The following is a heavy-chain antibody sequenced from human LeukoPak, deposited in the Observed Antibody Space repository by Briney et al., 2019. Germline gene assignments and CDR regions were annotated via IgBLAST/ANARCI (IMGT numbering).Heavy chain of an antibody. J-gene: IGHJ4*02. V-gene: IGHV2-5*01. Sequence: SGPTLVKPTQTLTLTCTFSGFSLSTSGVGVGWIRQPPGKALEWLALIYWNDDKRYSPSLKSRLTITKDTSKNQVVLTMTNMDPLDTDTYYCAHSPLSYYDFWRGYSNTYYFEYWGQGTLVTVSS. D-gene: IGHD3-3*01. CDR2: IYWNDDK. CDR3: AHSPLSYYDFWRGYSNTYYFEY. CDR1: GFSLSTSGVG.